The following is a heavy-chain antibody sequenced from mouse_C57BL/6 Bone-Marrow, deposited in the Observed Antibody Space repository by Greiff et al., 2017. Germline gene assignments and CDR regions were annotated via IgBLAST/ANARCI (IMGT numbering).Heavy chain of an antibody. CDR2: IDPANGNT. Sequence: EVQLQESVAELVRPGASVKLSCTASGFNIKNTYMHWVKQRPEQGLEWIGRIDPANGNTKYAPKFQGKATITADTSSNTAYLQLSSLTSEDTAIYYCAEPIYYYGSSYTWFAYWGQGTLVTVSA. D-gene: IGHD1-1*01. CDR3: AEPIYYYGSSYTWFAY. CDR1: GFNIKNTY. V-gene: IGHV14-3*01. J-gene: IGHJ3*01.